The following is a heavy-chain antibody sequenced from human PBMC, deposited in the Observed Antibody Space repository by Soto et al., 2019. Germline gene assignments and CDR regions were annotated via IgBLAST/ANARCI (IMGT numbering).Heavy chain of an antibody. CDR2: IRSKAYGGTT. CDR3: TRRKRYNYYDSSGYELDY. V-gene: IGHV3-49*04. Sequence: GGSLILSCTASGFTFGDYAMSWVRQAPGKGLEWVGFIRSKAYGGTTEYAASVKGRFTISRDDSKSIAYLQMNSLKTEDTAVYYCTRRKRYNYYDSSGYELDYWGQGTLVTVSS. CDR1: GFTFGDYA. D-gene: IGHD3-22*01. J-gene: IGHJ4*02.